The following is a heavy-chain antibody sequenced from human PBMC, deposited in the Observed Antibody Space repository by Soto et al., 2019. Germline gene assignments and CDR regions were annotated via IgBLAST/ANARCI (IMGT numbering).Heavy chain of an antibody. CDR2: TYYRSKWYN. V-gene: IGHV6-1*01. CDR1: GDSVSSNSAA. CDR3: AGSITIFGVVTNGSYYYMDV. J-gene: IGHJ6*03. D-gene: IGHD3-3*01. Sequence: PSQTLSLTCAISGDSVSSNSAAWNWIRQSPSRGLEWLGRTYYRSKWYNDYAVSVKSRITINPDTSKNQFSLQLNSVTPEDTAVYYCAGSITIFGVVTNGSYYYMDVWGKGTTVTVSS.